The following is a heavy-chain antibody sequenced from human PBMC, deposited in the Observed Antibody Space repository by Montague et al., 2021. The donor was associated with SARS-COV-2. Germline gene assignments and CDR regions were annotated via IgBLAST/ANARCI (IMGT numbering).Heavy chain of an antibody. Sequence: SETLSLTCTVSGCSISSTSYYWGWIRQPPGKGLEWIGSIYYSGSTYYNPSLKSRVTISVDTSKNQFSLNLSSVTAADTAVYYCVRQPGQWLPREWFWFDPWGQGTLVTVS. V-gene: IGHV4-39*01. CDR3: VRQPGQWLPREWFWFDP. J-gene: IGHJ5*02. CDR1: GCSISSTSYY. CDR2: IYYSGST. D-gene: IGHD5-12*01.